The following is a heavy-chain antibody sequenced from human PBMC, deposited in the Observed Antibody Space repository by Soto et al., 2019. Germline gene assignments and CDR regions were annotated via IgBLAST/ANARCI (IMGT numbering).Heavy chain of an antibody. J-gene: IGHJ6*02. CDR1: GFTFSSYA. D-gene: IGHD3-10*01. CDR3: ASFLVRGVGGMDV. CDR2: ISYDGSNK. Sequence: SLRLSCAASGFTFSSYAMHWVRQAPGKGLEWVAVISYDGSNKYYADSVKGRFTISRDNSKNTLYLQMNSLRAEDTAVYYCASFLVRGVGGMDVWGQGTTVTVSS. V-gene: IGHV3-30-3*01.